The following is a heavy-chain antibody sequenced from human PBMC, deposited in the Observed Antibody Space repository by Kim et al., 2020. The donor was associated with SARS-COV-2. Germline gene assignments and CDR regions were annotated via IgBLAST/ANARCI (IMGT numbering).Heavy chain of an antibody. D-gene: IGHD3-22*01. CDR2: ISYDGSNK. J-gene: IGHJ4*02. V-gene: IGHV3-30*18. CDR1: GFTFSSYG. Sequence: GGSLRLSCAASGFTFSSYGMHWVRQAPGKGLEWVAVISYDGSNKYYADSVKGRFTISRDNSKNTLYLQMNSLRAEDTAVYYCAKESYYDRDLYYFDYWGQGTLVTVSS. CDR3: AKESYYDRDLYYFDY.